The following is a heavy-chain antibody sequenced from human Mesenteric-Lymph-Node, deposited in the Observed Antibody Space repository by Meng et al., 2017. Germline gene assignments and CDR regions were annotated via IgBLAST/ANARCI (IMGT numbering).Heavy chain of an antibody. CDR3: ARTIGGADIVVVPAAYYFDY. D-gene: IGHD2-2*01. Sequence: QVQLQQWGAGLLKPSEHLSLTCAVSGGSFSGYYCSCIRQPPRKGLEWIGEINHSGSTNYNPSLKSRVTISVDTSKIQFSLKLSSVTAADTAVYYCARTIGGADIVVVPAAYYFDYWGQGTLVTVSS. J-gene: IGHJ4*02. V-gene: IGHV4-34*01. CDR2: INHSGST. CDR1: GGSFSGYY.